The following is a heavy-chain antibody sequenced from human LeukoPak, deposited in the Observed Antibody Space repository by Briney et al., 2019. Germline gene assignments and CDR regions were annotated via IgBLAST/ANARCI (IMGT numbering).Heavy chain of an antibody. D-gene: IGHD2-8*01. Sequence: SETLSLTCTVSGGSISSSSYYWGWIRQPPGKGLEWIGSIYYSGSTYYNPSLKSRVTISVDASKNQFPLKLSSVTAADTAVYYCASPLGYCTNGVCYVYWGQGTLVTVSS. CDR2: IYYSGST. CDR3: ASPLGYCTNGVCYVY. V-gene: IGHV4-39*01. J-gene: IGHJ4*02. CDR1: GGSISSSSYY.